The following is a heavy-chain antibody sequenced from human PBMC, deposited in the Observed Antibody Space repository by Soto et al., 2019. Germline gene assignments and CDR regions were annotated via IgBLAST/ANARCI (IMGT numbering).Heavy chain of an antibody. CDR1: GGSISSYY. CDR2: IYYSGST. Sequence: SETLSLTCTVSGGSISSYYWSWIRQPPGKGLEWIGYIYYSGSTNYNPSLKSRVTISVDTSKNQFSLKLSSVTAADTAVYYCARSGSLRGYYYGMDVWGQGTTVTVSS. V-gene: IGHV4-59*01. J-gene: IGHJ6*02. D-gene: IGHD3-10*01. CDR3: ARSGSLRGYYYGMDV.